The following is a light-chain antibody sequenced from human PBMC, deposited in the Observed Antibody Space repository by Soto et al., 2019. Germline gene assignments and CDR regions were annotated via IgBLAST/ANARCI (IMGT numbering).Light chain of an antibody. V-gene: IGKV3-20*01. CDR1: QSVASNY. CDR3: QQSGDSQWT. Sequence: EIVLTQSPGTLSLSPGERATLSCRASQSVASNYVAWYQQKHGQAPRLLINAASRRATGIPDRFSGSGSGMDLTLTISSLEPEDCEVDEGQQSGDSQWTFGQGTKVDIK. CDR2: AAS. J-gene: IGKJ1*01.